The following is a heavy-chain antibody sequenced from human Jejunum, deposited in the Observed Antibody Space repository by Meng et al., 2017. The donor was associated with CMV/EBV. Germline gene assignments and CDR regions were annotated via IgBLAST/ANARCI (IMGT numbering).Heavy chain of an antibody. CDR1: GFSFSDYY. Sequence: QWQVGESGGGVVEPGGSLRLSCKASGFSFSDYYMTWIRHTPGKGPEWLAYISGSSTVTNYADSVKGRFTISRDNVNNLLYLQMNSLRADDTAVYYCTRDPRACDYWGQGTLVTVSS. J-gene: IGHJ4*02. CDR2: ISGSSTVT. V-gene: IGHV3-11*05. CDR3: TRDPRACDY.